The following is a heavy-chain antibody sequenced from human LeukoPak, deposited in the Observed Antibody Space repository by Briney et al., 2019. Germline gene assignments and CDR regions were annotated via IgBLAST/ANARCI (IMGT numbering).Heavy chain of an antibody. CDR3: ARAEQWLAFNY. CDR2: IYNGDST. Sequence: GGSLRLSCAASGFSVTTNYMSWVRQAPGKGLEWVSVIYNGDSTNYADSVKGRFTISRDNPKNTLYLQMNSLRAEDTAVYYCARAEQWLAFNYWSQGTLVTVSS. V-gene: IGHV3-53*01. J-gene: IGHJ4*02. CDR1: GFSVTTNY. D-gene: IGHD6-19*01.